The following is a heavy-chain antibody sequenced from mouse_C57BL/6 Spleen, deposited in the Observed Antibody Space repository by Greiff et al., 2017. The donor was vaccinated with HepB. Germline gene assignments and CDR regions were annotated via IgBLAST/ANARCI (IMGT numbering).Heavy chain of an antibody. CDR1: GFTFSDYG. J-gene: IGHJ4*01. CDR3: ARPLLPNYAMDY. CDR2: ISSGSSTI. V-gene: IGHV5-17*01. Sequence: VQLQQSGGGLVKPGGSLKLSCAASGFTFSDYGMHWVRQAPEKGLEWVAYISSGSSTIYYADTVKGRYTISRDNAKNTLFLQMTSLRSEDTAMYYCARPLLPNYAMDYWGQGTSVTVSS. D-gene: IGHD1-1*01.